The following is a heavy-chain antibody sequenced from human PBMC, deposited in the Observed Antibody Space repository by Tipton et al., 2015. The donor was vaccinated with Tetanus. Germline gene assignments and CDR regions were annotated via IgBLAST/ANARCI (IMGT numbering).Heavy chain of an antibody. CDR3: AKHGDNSRNYYFDY. CDR2: IFYSGSP. CDR1: GGSISSIS. J-gene: IGHJ4*02. D-gene: IGHD6-13*01. V-gene: IGHV4-39*01. Sequence: TLSLTCTVSGGSISSISWIRQPPGKGLEWIGNIFYSGSPSYNPSHKSRVTISVDTSRNQFSLKLRSVTAADTAIYYCAKHGDNSRNYYFDYWGQGALVTVSS.